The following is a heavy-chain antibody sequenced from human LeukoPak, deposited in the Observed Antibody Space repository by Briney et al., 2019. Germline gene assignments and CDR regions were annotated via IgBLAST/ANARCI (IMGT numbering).Heavy chain of an antibody. CDR2: IYYSGST. J-gene: IGHJ6*02. V-gene: IGHV4-59*01. Sequence: SGTLSLTCTVSGGFISSDYWSWSRQPPGKGLEWIGYIYYSGSTNYIPSLKSRVTISVDTSKNQFSLKLSSVTAADTAVYYCASLGFCSSTSCYEQDVWGQGTTVTVSS. D-gene: IGHD2-2*01. CDR1: GGFISSDY. CDR3: ASLGFCSSTSCYEQDV.